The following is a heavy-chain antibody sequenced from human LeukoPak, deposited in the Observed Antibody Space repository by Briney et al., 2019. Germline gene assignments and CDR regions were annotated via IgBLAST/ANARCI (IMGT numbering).Heavy chain of an antibody. V-gene: IGHV1-69*05. Sequence: ASVKVSCKASGGTFSSYAISWVRQAPGQGLEWMGGIIPIFGTANYAQKFQGRVTITTDEPTSTAYMELSSLRSEDTAVYYCARGPGYYYDSSGYPFDYWGQGTLVTVSS. D-gene: IGHD3-22*01. CDR3: ARGPGYYYDSSGYPFDY. CDR2: IIPIFGTA. J-gene: IGHJ4*02. CDR1: GGTFSSYA.